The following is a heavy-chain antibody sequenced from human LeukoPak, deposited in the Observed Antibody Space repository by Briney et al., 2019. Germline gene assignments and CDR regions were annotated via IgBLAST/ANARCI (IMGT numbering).Heavy chain of an antibody. CDR3: ARGTLVRGISY. Sequence: SETLSLTCAVYGESFTDYCWNWIRQSPGKGLEWIGDINHSGSTNYNPSLKSRVTISKDTSKKQFSLKLSSVTAADTAVYSCARGTLVRGISYWGQGALVTVSS. J-gene: IGHJ4*02. D-gene: IGHD3-10*02. V-gene: IGHV4-34*01. CDR2: INHSGST. CDR1: GESFTDYC.